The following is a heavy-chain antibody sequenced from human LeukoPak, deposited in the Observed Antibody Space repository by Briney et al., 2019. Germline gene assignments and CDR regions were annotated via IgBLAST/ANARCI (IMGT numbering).Heavy chain of an antibody. J-gene: IGHJ5*02. D-gene: IGHD1-14*01. V-gene: IGHV4-39*07. CDR1: GGSISSSSYY. CDR3: ARVDGTDWFDP. Sequence: PSETLSLTCTVSGGSISSSSYYWGWIRQPPGKGLEWIGSIYYSGSTYYNPSLKSRVTISVDTSKNQFSLKLSSVTAADTAVYYCARVDGTDWFDPWGQGTLVTVSS. CDR2: IYYSGST.